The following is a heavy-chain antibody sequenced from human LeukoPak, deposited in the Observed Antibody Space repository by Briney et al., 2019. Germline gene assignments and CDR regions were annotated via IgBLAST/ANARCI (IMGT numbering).Heavy chain of an antibody. CDR3: ARGSGDYLY. Sequence: PGGSLRLSCGASGFTFEDYGMAWVRQAPGKGLEWVSAINWDGGSTGYADSVKGRFTISRDNAKKSLYLQMNSLRAEDTAFYYCARGSGDYLYWGQGTLVTVSS. V-gene: IGHV3-20*04. J-gene: IGHJ4*02. CDR2: INWDGGST. D-gene: IGHD4-17*01. CDR1: GFTFEDYG.